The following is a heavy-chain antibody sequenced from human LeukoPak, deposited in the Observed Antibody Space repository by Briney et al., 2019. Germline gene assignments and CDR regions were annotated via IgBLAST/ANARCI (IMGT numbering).Heavy chain of an antibody. CDR3: ARVGADYSFDY. J-gene: IGHJ4*02. D-gene: IGHD4/OR15-4a*01. Sequence: PGGSLRLSCAASGFTLSSYAMSWVRQAPGKGLEWVSAISDTGNTYHADSVKGRFTISRDSSKNTLFLQMNSLRAEDTAIYYCARVGADYSFDYWGQGTLVTVSS. CDR1: GFTLSSYA. V-gene: IGHV3-23*01. CDR2: ISDTGNT.